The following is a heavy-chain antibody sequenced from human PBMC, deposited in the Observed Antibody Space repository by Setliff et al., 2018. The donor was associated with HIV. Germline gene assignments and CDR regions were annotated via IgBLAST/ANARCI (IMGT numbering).Heavy chain of an antibody. J-gene: IGHJ2*01. V-gene: IGHV4-59*02. CDR3: ARDPYPYFDYGDWYFDL. CDR1: GDSVSGYY. D-gene: IGHD4-17*01. CDR2: MYSSGNS. Sequence: SETLSLTCAVSGDSVSGYYWIWIRQSPGKGLEWIGYMYSSGNSNYNPSLKSRVTMSVDTSKNQFSLKLSSVTAADTAVYYCARDPYPYFDYGDWYFDLWGRGTLVTVSS.